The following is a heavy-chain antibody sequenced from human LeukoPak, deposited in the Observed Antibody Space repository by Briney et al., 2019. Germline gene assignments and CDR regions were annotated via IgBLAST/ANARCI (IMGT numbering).Heavy chain of an antibody. Sequence: PGESLKISCKGSGYSFTNYWIGWVRQMPGKGLEGMGIIYPGESDTRYSPSFQGQVTISADKSISTAYLQWSSLKASDTAMYYCARQRGTSTRSPFDFWGQGTLVTVPS. CDR3: ARQRGTSTRSPFDF. CDR2: IYPGESDT. D-gene: IGHD1-7*01. J-gene: IGHJ4*02. V-gene: IGHV5-51*01. CDR1: GYSFTNYW.